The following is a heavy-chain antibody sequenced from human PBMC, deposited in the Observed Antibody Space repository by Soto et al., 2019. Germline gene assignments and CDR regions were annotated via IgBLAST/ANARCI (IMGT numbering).Heavy chain of an antibody. Sequence: ASVKVSCKASGYTFTSYYMHWVRQAPGQGLEWMGIINPSGGSTSYAQKFQGRVTMTRDTSTGTVYMELSSLRSEDTAVYYCARDFFGISDTAMVPDAFDIWGQGTMVTVSS. J-gene: IGHJ3*02. D-gene: IGHD5-18*01. CDR3: ARDFFGISDTAMVPDAFDI. CDR2: INPSGGST. CDR1: GYTFTSYY. V-gene: IGHV1-46*01.